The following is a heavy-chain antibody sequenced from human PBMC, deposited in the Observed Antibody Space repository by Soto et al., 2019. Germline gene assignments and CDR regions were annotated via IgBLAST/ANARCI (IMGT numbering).Heavy chain of an antibody. D-gene: IGHD1-26*01. V-gene: IGHV3-33*01. CDR3: VTGSYFTPPTNTNFDY. J-gene: IGHJ4*02. CDR1: GFSFSSYG. CDR2: IWYDGSNK. Sequence: QVQLVESGGGVVQPGRSLRLSCAASGFSFSSYGMHWVRQAPGKGLEWVALIWYDGSNKYYADSVKGRFTISRDNSKNTLYLQMSSLRVDDTAVYYCVTGSYFTPPTNTNFDYWGQGTLVTVSS.